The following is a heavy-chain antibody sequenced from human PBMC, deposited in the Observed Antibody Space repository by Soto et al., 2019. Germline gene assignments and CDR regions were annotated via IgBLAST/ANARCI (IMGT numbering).Heavy chain of an antibody. D-gene: IGHD5-12*01. J-gene: IGHJ4*02. V-gene: IGHV2-26*01. Sequence: QVTLKESGPVLVKPTETLTLTCTVSGFSISNARMGVSWIRQPPGKALEWLAHIFTNDEKSYSPSLKGRLTSSKDPSKGRVVLTMTNMDPVDTAIYYGERVKRGYRGYDFRFDYRGQGTLVTVSS. CDR2: IFTNDEK. CDR1: GFSISNARMG. CDR3: ERVKRGYRGYDFRFDY.